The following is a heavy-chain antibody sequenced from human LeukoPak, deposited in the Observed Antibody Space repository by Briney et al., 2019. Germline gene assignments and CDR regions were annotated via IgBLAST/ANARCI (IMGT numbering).Heavy chain of an antibody. CDR3: ARCTTGRTFGSLREIKRSREIDY. CDR2: ISSSSSNI. CDR1: RFTFSSYS. V-gene: IGHV3-21*01. Sequence: GGSLRLSCAASRFTFSSYSMNWVRQAPGKGLEWVSSISSSSSNIYYADSVKGRFTISRDNAKNSLYLQMNSLRVEDTAVYYCARCTTGRTFGSLREIKRSREIDYWGQGTLVTVSS. J-gene: IGHJ4*02. D-gene: IGHD1-1*01.